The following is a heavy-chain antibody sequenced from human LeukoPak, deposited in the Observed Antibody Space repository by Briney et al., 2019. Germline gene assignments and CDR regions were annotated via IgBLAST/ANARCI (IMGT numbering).Heavy chain of an antibody. J-gene: IGHJ4*02. D-gene: IGHD1-26*01. CDR2: VGTAGGT. V-gene: IGHV3-13*01. Sequence: PGGSLRLSCAASGFTFSSFDMHWVRQATGKGLEWVSGVGTAGGTYYPDSVKGRFTISRENAKNSLYLLMNSLRAGDTAVYYCARGLGSGSLPNPFDYWGQGILVTVSS. CDR1: GFTFSSFD. CDR3: ARGLGSGSLPNPFDY.